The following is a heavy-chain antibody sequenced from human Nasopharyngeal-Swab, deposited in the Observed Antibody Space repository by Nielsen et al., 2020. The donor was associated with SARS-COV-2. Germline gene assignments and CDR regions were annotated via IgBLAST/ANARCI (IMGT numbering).Heavy chain of an antibody. CDR1: GASVSSGSDY. Sequence: SETLSPTCTVSGASVSSGSDYWTWIRQPPGKGLEWMGYVYNSGSTKYNPSLKSRVTISADTSKNQFSVKLTSVTAADTAVYYCARERGGWDSFDIWGQGTLVTVSS. CDR2: VYNSGST. CDR3: ARERGGWDSFDI. V-gene: IGHV4-61*01. D-gene: IGHD3-16*01. J-gene: IGHJ3*02.